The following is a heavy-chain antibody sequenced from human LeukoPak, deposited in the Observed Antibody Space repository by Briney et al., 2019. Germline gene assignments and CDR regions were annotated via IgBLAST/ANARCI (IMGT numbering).Heavy chain of an antibody. CDR1: GGSISSSSYY. V-gene: IGHV4-39*01. CDR3: AIPLDTAMVPFDY. J-gene: IGHJ4*02. Sequence: SETLSLTCTVSGGSISSSSYYWGWIRQPPGNGLEWIGSIYYSGCTYYNPSLKSRVPISVDTSKTQFSLKLSSVTAADTAVYYCAIPLDTAMVPFDYWGQGTLVTVSS. D-gene: IGHD5-18*01. CDR2: IYYSGCT.